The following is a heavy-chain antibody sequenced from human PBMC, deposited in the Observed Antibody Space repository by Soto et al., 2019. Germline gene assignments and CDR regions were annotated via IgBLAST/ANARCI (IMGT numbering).Heavy chain of an antibody. V-gene: IGHV4-59*01. CDR1: GGSISSYY. Sequence: SETLSLTCTVSGGSISSYYWSWIRQPPGKGLEWIGYIYYSGSTNYNPSLKSRVTISVDTSKNQFSLKLSSVTAADTAVYYCARRWGDAFAFWGQGTMVTVSS. D-gene: IGHD1-26*01. CDR3: ARRWGDAFAF. CDR2: IYYSGST. J-gene: IGHJ3*01.